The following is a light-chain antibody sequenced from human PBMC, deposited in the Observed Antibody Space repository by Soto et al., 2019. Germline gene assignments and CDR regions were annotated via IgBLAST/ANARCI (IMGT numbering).Light chain of an antibody. CDR3: QQYRSYLT. CDR1: EDIKTW. Sequence: DIQMTQSPSTLSASIGDRVTITCRATEDIKTWLAWYQQRPGQAPTLLIYGASSLESGVPSRFSGSGYGTEFTLTISILQPDDSAVYYYQQYRSYLTFGQGTRLEI. V-gene: IGKV1-5*03. CDR2: GAS. J-gene: IGKJ5*01.